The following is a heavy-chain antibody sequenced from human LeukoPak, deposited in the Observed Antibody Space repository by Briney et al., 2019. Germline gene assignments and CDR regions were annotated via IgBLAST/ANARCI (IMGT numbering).Heavy chain of an antibody. Sequence: SQTLSLTSAISVDSVSSNSASWNWIRQSPSRGLEWLGRTYYRSKWYNDYAVSVKGRIAINPDTSKNQFSLQLNSVTPEDTAVYYCARAKGRSPLFDYWGQGTLVTVSS. V-gene: IGHV6-1*01. J-gene: IGHJ4*02. D-gene: IGHD6-13*01. CDR3: ARAKGRSPLFDY. CDR2: TYYRSKWYN. CDR1: VDSVSSNSAS.